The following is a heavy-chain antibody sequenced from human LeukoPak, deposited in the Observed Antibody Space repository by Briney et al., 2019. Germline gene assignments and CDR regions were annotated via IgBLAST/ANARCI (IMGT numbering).Heavy chain of an antibody. CDR1: GFTFSSYE. J-gene: IGHJ6*04. Sequence: GGSLRLSCAASGFTFSSYEMNWVRQAPGKGLEGVSYISSSGSTIYYADSVKGRFTISRDNAKNPLYLQMNSLRAEDTAVYYCAELGITMTGGVWGKGTTVTISS. V-gene: IGHV3-48*03. D-gene: IGHD3-10*02. CDR2: ISSSGSTI. CDR3: AELGITMTGGV.